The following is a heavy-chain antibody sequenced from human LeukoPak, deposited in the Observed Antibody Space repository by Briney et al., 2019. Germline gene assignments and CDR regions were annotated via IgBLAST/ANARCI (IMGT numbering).Heavy chain of an antibody. V-gene: IGHV1-18*01. CDR1: GYTFTSYG. D-gene: IGHD2-2*03. CDR3: ARVVGYCSSTSCYSTPAFDY. J-gene: IGHJ4*02. Sequence: GASVKVSCKASGYTFTSYGISWVRQAPGQGLEWMGWISAYNGNTNYAQKLQGRVTMTTDTSTSTAYMELRSLRSDDTAVYYCARVVGYCSSTSCYSTPAFDYWGQGTLVTVSS. CDR2: ISAYNGNT.